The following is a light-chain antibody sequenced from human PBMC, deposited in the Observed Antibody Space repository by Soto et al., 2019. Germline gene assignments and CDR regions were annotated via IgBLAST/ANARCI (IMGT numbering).Light chain of an antibody. Sequence: QSVLTQPPSVSGTPGQRVTISCPGSRSNIGSNAVNWYQQFPGAAPKLLIYTDSQRPSGVPDRISGAKSATSASLAISGLQSDDEAFYYCATWDDSLNGRVFGGGTKVTVL. CDR1: RSNIGSNA. J-gene: IGLJ2*01. CDR2: TDS. CDR3: ATWDDSLNGRV. V-gene: IGLV1-44*01.